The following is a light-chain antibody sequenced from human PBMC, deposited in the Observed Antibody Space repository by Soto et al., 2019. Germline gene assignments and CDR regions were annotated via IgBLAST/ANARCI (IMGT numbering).Light chain of an antibody. J-gene: IGKJ1*01. Sequence: EIVLTQSPGTLSLSPGERVTLSCRASESVSSNFLAWYQQKPGQAPRLLIYGASNRATGIPDRFSGSGSGTDFSLTISSLEPGDLAVYYCQQYGSSPRTFGQGTKVEIK. CDR3: QQYGSSPRT. CDR2: GAS. V-gene: IGKV3-20*01. CDR1: ESVSSNF.